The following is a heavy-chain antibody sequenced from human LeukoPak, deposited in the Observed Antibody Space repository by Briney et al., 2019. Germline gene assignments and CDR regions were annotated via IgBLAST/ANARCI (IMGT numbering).Heavy chain of an antibody. Sequence: PSETLSLTCTVSGGSISSYYWSWIRQPPGKGLEWIGYIYYSGSTNYNPSLKSRVTISVDTSKNQFSLKLSSVTAADTAVYYCARTTVTTMEDWFDPWGQGTLVTVSS. J-gene: IGHJ5*02. D-gene: IGHD4-17*01. CDR3: ARTTVTTMEDWFDP. CDR1: GGSISSYY. V-gene: IGHV4-59*01. CDR2: IYYSGST.